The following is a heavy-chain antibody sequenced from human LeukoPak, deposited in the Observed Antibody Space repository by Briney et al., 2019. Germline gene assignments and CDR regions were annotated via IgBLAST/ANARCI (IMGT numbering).Heavy chain of an antibody. J-gene: IGHJ6*02. Sequence: PSETLSLTCTVSGGSISSSRYYWGWIRQSPGKGLEWVGSIYYSGSTYYNPSLKSRVTISVDTSKNQFSLKLSSVTAADTAVYYCARLPGDGPGSYSDYYGMDVWGQGTTVTVSS. D-gene: IGHD3-10*01. CDR1: GGSISSSRYY. CDR2: IYYSGST. CDR3: ARLPGDGPGSYSDYYGMDV. V-gene: IGHV4-39*01.